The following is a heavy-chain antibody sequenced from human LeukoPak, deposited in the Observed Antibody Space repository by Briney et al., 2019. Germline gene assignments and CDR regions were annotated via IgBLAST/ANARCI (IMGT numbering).Heavy chain of an antibody. CDR3: AKVLPITMIVVVITTFGAFDI. D-gene: IGHD3-22*01. Sequence: GGSLRLSCAASGFTFSSYAMSWVRQAPGKGLEWVSAISGSGGSTYYADSVKGRFTISRDNSKNTLYLQMNSLRAEGTAVYYCAKVLPITMIVVVITTFGAFDIWGQGTMVTVSS. J-gene: IGHJ3*02. V-gene: IGHV3-23*01. CDR1: GFTFSSYA. CDR2: ISGSGGST.